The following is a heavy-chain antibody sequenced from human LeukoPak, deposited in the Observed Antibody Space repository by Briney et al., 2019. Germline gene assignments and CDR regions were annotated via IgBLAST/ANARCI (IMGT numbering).Heavy chain of an antibody. D-gene: IGHD5-24*01. J-gene: IGHJ3*01. V-gene: IGHV1-46*01. CDR3: ARIRDGYNDAYDL. Sequence: ASVKVSCKASGYAFTNSYIHWVRQAPGQVLEWMGLINPDGGNTNYAQNFQGRVTLTRDTSTSTVYMELSSLRSEDTAIYYCARIRDGYNDAYDLWGQGTVVTVPS. CDR1: GYAFTNSY. CDR2: INPDGGNT.